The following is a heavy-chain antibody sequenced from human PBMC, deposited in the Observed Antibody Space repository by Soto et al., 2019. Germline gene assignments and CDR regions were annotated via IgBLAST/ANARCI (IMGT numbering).Heavy chain of an antibody. J-gene: IGHJ5*02. CDR1: GFTFSSYG. CDR2: IWYDGSNK. D-gene: IGHD2-8*01. CDR3: ARDGAVKMVYAKDWFDP. V-gene: IGHV3-33*01. Sequence: QVQLVESGGGVVQPGRSLRLSCAASGFTFSSYGMHWVRQAPGKGLEWVAVIWYDGSNKYYADSVKGRFTISRDNSKNXXYLQMNSLRAEETAVYYCARDGAVKMVYAKDWFDPWGQGTLVTVSS.